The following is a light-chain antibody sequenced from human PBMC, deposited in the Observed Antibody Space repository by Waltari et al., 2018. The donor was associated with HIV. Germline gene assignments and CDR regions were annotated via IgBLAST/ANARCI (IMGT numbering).Light chain of an antibody. CDR1: QDINTR. J-gene: IGKJ4*01. CDR2: ASS. V-gene: IGKV1-12*01. Sequence: IQLTQSPPSLSASVGDRVTITSRAQQDINTRLAWYQQKPGKAPNLVSYASSRLQIWVPSRFSGSGSGTFFTLTIDDFQTDDSATYYCQHGSDFPLSFGGGTKVEI. CDR3: QHGSDFPLS.